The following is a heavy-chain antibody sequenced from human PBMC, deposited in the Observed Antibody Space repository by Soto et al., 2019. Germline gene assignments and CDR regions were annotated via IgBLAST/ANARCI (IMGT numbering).Heavy chain of an antibody. D-gene: IGHD2-15*01. CDR3: ARGLVVVAATAMGNWFDP. J-gene: IGHJ5*02. V-gene: IGHV4-30-4*01. CDR1: GGSISSGDYY. Sequence: QVQLQESGPGLVKPSQTLSLTCTVSGGSISSGDYYWSWIRQPQGKGLECIGYIYYSGSTYYNPSLESRVNKSVDTSKNQFSLKLSSVTAADTAVYYCARGLVVVAATAMGNWFDPWGQGTLVTVSS. CDR2: IYYSGST.